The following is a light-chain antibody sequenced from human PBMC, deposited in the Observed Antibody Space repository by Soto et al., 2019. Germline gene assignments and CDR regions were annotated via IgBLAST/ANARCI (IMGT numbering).Light chain of an antibody. CDR2: RAS. CDR3: QQYDSSPS. V-gene: IGKV3-20*01. CDR1: QSVSSSY. J-gene: IGKJ3*01. Sequence: EIVLAHSSGPLLLSPGERVNLSGRASQSVSSSYLAWYQQRPGQAPRLLIYRASSRAAGVPDRCSGSGSGTDFALTISRLEPEDFAAYYCQQYDSSPSLGPGTKVYI.